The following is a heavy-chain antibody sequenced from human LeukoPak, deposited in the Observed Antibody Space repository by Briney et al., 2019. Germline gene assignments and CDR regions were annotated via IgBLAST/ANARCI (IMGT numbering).Heavy chain of an antibody. V-gene: IGHV4-4*07. D-gene: IGHD3-22*01. CDR3: ARDPSPYYYDSSGYYGGVDP. CDR2: IYTSGST. CDR1: GGSISSYY. J-gene: IGHJ5*02. Sequence: SETLSLTCTVSGGSISSYYWSWIRQPAGKGLEWIGRIYTSGSTNYNPSLKSRVTMSVDTSKNQFSLKLSSVTAADTAVYYCARDPSPYYYDSSGYYGGVDPWGQGTLVTVSS.